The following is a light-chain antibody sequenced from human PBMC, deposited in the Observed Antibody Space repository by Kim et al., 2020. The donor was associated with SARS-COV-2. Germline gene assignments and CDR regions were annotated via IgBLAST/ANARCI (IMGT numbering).Light chain of an antibody. J-gene: IGKJ3*01. CDR2: DAS. CDR3: QQRSDWPPFT. CDR1: QSVSSY. V-gene: IGKV3-11*01. Sequence: SPGQRATLSCRASQSVSSYLAWYQQQPGQAPRLLIYDASNRATGVPDRFSGSGSGTDFTLTISSLEPEDFAVYYCQQRSDWPPFTFGPGTKVDIK.